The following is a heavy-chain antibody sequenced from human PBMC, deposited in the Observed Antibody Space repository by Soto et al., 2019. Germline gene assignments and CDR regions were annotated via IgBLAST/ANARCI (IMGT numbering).Heavy chain of an antibody. Sequence: QVQLVQCGAEVKKPGSSVKVSCKAPGGTFSSYAISWVRQAPGQGLEWMGGIIPIFGTAKYEQKFQGRVTITADESTSTGYMELSSLRSEDTAVYYCARSQGGSSSLDIYYYYYYGMDVWGQGTTVTVSS. J-gene: IGHJ6*02. CDR2: IIPIFGTA. CDR1: GGTFSSYA. D-gene: IGHD2-15*01. CDR3: ARSQGGSSSLDIYYYYYYGMDV. V-gene: IGHV1-69*01.